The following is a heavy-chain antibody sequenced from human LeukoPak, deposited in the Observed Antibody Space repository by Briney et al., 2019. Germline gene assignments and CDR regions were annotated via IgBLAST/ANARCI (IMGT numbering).Heavy chain of an antibody. J-gene: IGHJ5*02. CDR2: INHSGST. CDR1: GGSFSGYY. D-gene: IGHD2-2*01. Sequence: SETLSLTCAVYGGSFSGYYWSWIRQPPGKGLEWIGEINHSGSTNYNPSLKSRVTISVDTSKNQFSLKLSSVTAADTAVYYCARGRIVVVPAASAWFDPWGQGTLVTVSS. CDR3: ARGRIVVVPAASAWFDP. V-gene: IGHV4-34*01.